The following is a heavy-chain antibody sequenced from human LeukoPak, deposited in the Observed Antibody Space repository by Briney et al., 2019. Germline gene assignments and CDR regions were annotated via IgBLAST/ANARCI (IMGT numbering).Heavy chain of an antibody. CDR2: ISGSGGST. CDR3: AAPYYDFWSGFSHYYYMDV. CDR1: GFSFSSYA. V-gene: IGHV3-23*01. D-gene: IGHD3-3*01. Sequence: QPGGSLRLSCAASGFSFSSYAMSWVRQAPGKGLEWVSAISGSGGSTYYADSVKGRFTISRDNSKNTLYLQMNSLRAEDTAVYYCAAPYYDFWSGFSHYYYMDVWGKGTTVTVSS. J-gene: IGHJ6*03.